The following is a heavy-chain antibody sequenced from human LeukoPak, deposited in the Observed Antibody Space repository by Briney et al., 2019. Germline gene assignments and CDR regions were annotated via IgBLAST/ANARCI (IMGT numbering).Heavy chain of an antibody. CDR1: GFIFSSYA. Sequence: GGSLRLSCAASGFIFSSYAMHWVRQAPGKGLEWVAVISYDGSNKYYADSVKGRFTISRDNSKNTLYLQMNSLRAEDTAVYYCARDESSWHIAPFDYWGQGTLVTVSS. V-gene: IGHV3-30-3*01. CDR3: ARDESSWHIAPFDY. CDR2: ISYDGSNK. J-gene: IGHJ4*02. D-gene: IGHD2-21*01.